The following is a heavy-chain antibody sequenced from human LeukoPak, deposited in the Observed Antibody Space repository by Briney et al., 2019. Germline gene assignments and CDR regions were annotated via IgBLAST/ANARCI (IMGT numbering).Heavy chain of an antibody. Sequence: GGSLRLSCAASGFSLSAYWMSWVRQAPGKGLEWVANIKQDGSEKYYVDSVKGRFTISRDNAKNSLYLQMNSLRAEDTAVYYCARYRFGESGLDYRGQGTLVTVSS. CDR3: ARYRFGESGLDY. V-gene: IGHV3-7*01. J-gene: IGHJ4*02. CDR1: GFSLSAYW. D-gene: IGHD3-10*01. CDR2: IKQDGSEK.